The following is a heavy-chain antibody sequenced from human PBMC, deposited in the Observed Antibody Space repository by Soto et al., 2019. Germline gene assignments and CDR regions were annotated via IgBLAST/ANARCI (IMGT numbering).Heavy chain of an antibody. D-gene: IGHD6-19*01. V-gene: IGHV4-4*07. Sequence: SETLSLTCNVSDDSLSTYYWSWIRQPAGKGLEWIGRIYASGSTNYNPSLKGRVSMSVDTSKKQFSLRMISVTAADTAMYYCARSAIPRGGWLSPWGQGVLVTVS. CDR1: DDSLSTYY. J-gene: IGHJ5*02. CDR3: ARSAIPRGGWLSP. CDR2: IYASGST.